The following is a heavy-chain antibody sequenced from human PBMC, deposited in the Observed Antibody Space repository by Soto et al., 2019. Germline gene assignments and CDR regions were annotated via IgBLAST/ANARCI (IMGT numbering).Heavy chain of an antibody. CDR3: ARGSGSLLDY. J-gene: IGHJ4*02. V-gene: IGHV4-61*01. CDR2: IYYSGST. CDR1: DGSVSSGSYY. D-gene: IGHD3-10*01. Sequence: PSETLSLTCTVSDGSVSSGSYYWTWMRQPPGKGLEWIGYIYYSGSTNYNPSLKSRVTISVDTSKNQFSLKLSSVTAADTAVYYCARGSGSLLDYWGQGTLVTVSS.